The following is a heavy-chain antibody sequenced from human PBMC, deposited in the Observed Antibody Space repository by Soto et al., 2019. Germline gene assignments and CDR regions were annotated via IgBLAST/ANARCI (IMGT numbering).Heavy chain of an antibody. D-gene: IGHD5-18*01. CDR1: GFNFPTSW. Sequence: GESLKISCQGSGFNFPTSWIGWVRQTPGKGLEWIGIIHPSDSDITYMPTFEGRVIISADNSISTAYLQWTSLQASDTAKYFCARRHGYSYGYVDFWGQGTLVTVSS. J-gene: IGHJ4*03. CDR2: IHPSDSDI. V-gene: IGHV5-51*01. CDR3: ARRHGYSYGYVDF.